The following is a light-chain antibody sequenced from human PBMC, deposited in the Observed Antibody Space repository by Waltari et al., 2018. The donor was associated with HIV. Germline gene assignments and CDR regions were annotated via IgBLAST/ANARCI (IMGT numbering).Light chain of an antibody. CDR2: WAS. J-gene: IGKJ1*01. CDR1: QSVLYSSNNKNY. Sequence: DIVMTQSPDSLAVSLGERATINCKSSQSVLYSSNNKNYLAWYQQKPGQPPKLLIYWASTRESGVPDRFSGSGSGTDFTLTISSLQPEDSATYYCQQSYNSPWTFGQGTKVEI. CDR3: QQSYNSPWT. V-gene: IGKV4-1*01.